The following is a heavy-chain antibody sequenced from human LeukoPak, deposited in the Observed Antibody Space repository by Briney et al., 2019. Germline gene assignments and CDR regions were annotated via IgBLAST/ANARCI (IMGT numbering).Heavy chain of an antibody. CDR1: GDSTNTYF. D-gene: IGHD3-10*01. CDR2: IYYTGTT. CDR3: ARHYGP. J-gene: IGHJ5*02. Sequence: SETLSLTCTMSGDSTNTYFWSWIRQPPGKGLEWIGYIYYTGTTNYNPSLKSRVTISVDTSKNQFSLKLNSVTAADTAVYYCARHYGPWGQGTLVTVSS. V-gene: IGHV4-59*08.